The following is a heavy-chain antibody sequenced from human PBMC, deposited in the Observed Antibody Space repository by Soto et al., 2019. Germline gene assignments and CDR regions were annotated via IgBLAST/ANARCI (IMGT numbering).Heavy chain of an antibody. J-gene: IGHJ5*01. V-gene: IGHV1-18*01. CDR2: MSPYNGHT. CDR1: GYPFTVFG. CDR3: ARDPGGARGFDF. Sequence: QVQLMQSGPEVKKPGASVKVSSKASGYPFTVFGISWVRQAPGQGLEWMGWMSPYNGHTNYAQKLQGRVTMTPDTSTSTAYMELRSLRSDDTAVYYCARDPGGARGFDFWGQGTLVTVSS. D-gene: IGHD3-10*01.